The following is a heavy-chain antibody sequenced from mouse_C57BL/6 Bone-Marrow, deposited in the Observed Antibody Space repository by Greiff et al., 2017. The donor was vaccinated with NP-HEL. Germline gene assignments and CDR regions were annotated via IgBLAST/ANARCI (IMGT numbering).Heavy chain of an antibody. CDR1: GYTFTNYW. CDR2: IYPGGGYT. V-gene: IGHV1-63*01. J-gene: IGHJ2*01. CDR3: ARRGTGYFDY. Sequence: VQLQQSGAELVRSGTSVKMSCKASGYTFTNYWIGWAKQRPGHGLEWIGDIYPGGGYTNYNEKFKGKATLTADKSSSTAYMQFSSLTSEDSAIYYCARRGTGYFDYWGQGTTLTVSS. D-gene: IGHD4-1*01.